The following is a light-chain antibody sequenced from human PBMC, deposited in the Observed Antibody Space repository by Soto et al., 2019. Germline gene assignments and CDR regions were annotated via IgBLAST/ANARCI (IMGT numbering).Light chain of an antibody. CDR2: EGS. CDR3: CSYAGSSTLV. CDR1: SSDIGTYNL. J-gene: IGLJ2*01. Sequence: QSVLTQPACVSGSHGQSITISCTGTSSDIGTYNLVSWYQLHPGKAPKLMIYEGSKRPSGVSNRFSGSKSGNTASLTISGLQAEDEAEYHCCSYAGSSTLVFGGGTKLTAL. V-gene: IGLV2-23*01.